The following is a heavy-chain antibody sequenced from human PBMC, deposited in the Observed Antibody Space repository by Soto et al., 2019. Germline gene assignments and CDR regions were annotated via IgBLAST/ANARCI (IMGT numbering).Heavy chain of an antibody. J-gene: IGHJ3*01. CDR3: VREYCAGGACSDAFDL. CDR1: GFMFSAYW. V-gene: IGHV3-7*01. CDR2: IHGDGGKI. Sequence: PGGSLRLSCAASGFMFSAYWMSWVRQAPGKGLEWVANIHGDGGKIYYVDSVKGRFTISRDNAKRSLYLQMKSLRAEDTAVYYCVREYCAGGACSDAFDLWGQGTLVTVSS. D-gene: IGHD2-21*01.